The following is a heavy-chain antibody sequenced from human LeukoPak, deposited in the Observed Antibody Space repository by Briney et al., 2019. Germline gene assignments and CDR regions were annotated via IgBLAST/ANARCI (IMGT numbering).Heavy chain of an antibody. CDR2: INHSGST. D-gene: IGHD3-10*01. CDR3: ARPMGYGSGSYYSYFDY. V-gene: IGHV4-34*01. CDR1: GGSFSGYY. J-gene: IGHJ4*02. Sequence: SETLSLTCAVYGGSFSGYYWSWIRQPPGKGLEWIGEINHSGSTNYNPSLKSRVTISVDTSKNQFSLKLSSVTAADTAVYYCARPMGYGSGSYYSYFDYWGQGTLVTVPS.